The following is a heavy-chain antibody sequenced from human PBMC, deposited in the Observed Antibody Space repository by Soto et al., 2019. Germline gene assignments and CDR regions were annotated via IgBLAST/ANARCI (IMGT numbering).Heavy chain of an antibody. D-gene: IGHD3-3*01. Sequence: GGSLRLSCAASGFTFSSYAMHWVRQAPGKGLEWVAVISYDGSNKYYADSVKGRFTISRDNSKNTLYLQMNSLRAEDTAVYYCARVLGGLPKGTIFGVVIVPGMDVWGQGTTVTVSS. CDR3: ARVLGGLPKGTIFGVVIVPGMDV. V-gene: IGHV3-30-3*01. J-gene: IGHJ6*02. CDR2: ISYDGSNK. CDR1: GFTFSSYA.